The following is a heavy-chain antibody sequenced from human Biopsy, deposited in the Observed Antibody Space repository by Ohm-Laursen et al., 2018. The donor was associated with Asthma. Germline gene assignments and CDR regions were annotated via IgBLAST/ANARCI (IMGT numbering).Heavy chain of an antibody. CDR3: ARAVSSSSYWYFDL. J-gene: IGHJ2*01. D-gene: IGHD6-6*01. V-gene: IGHV4-39*02. Sequence: SHTLSLTCIVSGDAMSTSGSYWGWIRQSPGKGLEWIGSIYYSGRTYYNPSLESRVTISADTSKNHFSLKVTSVTAADTAVYYCARAVSSSSYWYFDLWGRGDLVTVSS. CDR2: IYYSGRT. CDR1: GDAMSTSGSY.